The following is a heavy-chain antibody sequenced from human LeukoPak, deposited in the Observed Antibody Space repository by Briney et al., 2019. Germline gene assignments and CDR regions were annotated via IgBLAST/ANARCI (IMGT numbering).Heavy chain of an antibody. Sequence: SETLSLTCAVYGGSFSGYYWSWIRQPPGKGLEWIGEINHSGSTNYNPSLKSRVTISVDTSKNQSSLKLSSVTAADTAVYYCARLSGPHDAFDIWGQGTMVTVSS. V-gene: IGHV4-34*01. CDR3: ARLSGPHDAFDI. CDR1: GGSFSGYY. J-gene: IGHJ3*02. CDR2: INHSGST. D-gene: IGHD6-25*01.